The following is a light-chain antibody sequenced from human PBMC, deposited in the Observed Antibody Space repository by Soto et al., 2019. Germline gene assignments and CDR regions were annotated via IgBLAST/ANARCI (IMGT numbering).Light chain of an antibody. CDR1: QSVSSK. Sequence: EVVMTQSPATLSVSPGESATVSCRASQSVSSKLAWYQQKPGQAPRLLIYGASTRATRVPARFSGSGSGTEFTLPISSLQSEDFAVYYCQQYNNWPPWTFGQGTRVEIK. CDR3: QQYNNWPPWT. J-gene: IGKJ1*01. V-gene: IGKV3-15*01. CDR2: GAS.